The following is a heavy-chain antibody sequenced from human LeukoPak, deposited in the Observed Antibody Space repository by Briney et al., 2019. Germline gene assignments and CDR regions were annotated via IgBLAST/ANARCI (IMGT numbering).Heavy chain of an antibody. J-gene: IGHJ5*02. CDR3: ARGPDIVATIRWFDP. D-gene: IGHD5-12*01. V-gene: IGHV1-2*04. CDR1: GYTFTGYY. CDR2: INPNSGGT. Sequence: ASVKVSCKASGYTFTGYYMHWVRQAPGQGLEWMGWINPNSGGTNYAQKFQGWVTMTRDTSISTAYMELSRLRSDDTAVYYCARGPDIVATIRWFDPWGQGTLVTVSS.